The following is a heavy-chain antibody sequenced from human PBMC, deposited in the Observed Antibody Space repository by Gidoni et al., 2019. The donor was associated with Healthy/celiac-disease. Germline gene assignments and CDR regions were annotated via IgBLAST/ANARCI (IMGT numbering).Heavy chain of an antibody. Sequence: QVQLQESGPGLVKPSENLSLTGTVSGGSISSYYWSWIRQPPGKVLEWIGYIYYSGSTNYNPSLKSRFTISVDTSKNQFSLKLSSVTAADTAVYYCARHNPGRCSSGVDYWGQGTLVTVSS. D-gene: IGHD6-6*01. CDR1: GGSISSYY. V-gene: IGHV4-59*08. CDR3: ARHNPGRCSSGVDY. J-gene: IGHJ4*02. CDR2: IYYSGST.